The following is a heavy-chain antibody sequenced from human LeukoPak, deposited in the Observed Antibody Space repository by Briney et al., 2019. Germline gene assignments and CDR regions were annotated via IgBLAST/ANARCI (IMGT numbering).Heavy chain of an antibody. CDR1: GFTFSSYG. Sequence: GRSLRLSCAASGFTFSSYGMHWVRQAPGKGLEWVAVISYDGSNKYYADSVKGRFTISRDNSKNTLYLQMNSLRAEDTAVCYCARDTVTTRNAFDIWGQGTMVTVSS. D-gene: IGHD4-17*01. J-gene: IGHJ3*02. V-gene: IGHV3-30*03. CDR2: ISYDGSNK. CDR3: ARDTVTTRNAFDI.